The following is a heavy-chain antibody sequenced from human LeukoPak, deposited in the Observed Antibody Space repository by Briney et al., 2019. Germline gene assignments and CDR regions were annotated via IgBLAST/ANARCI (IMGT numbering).Heavy chain of an antibody. Sequence: SVKVSCKASGGTFSSYAISWVRQAPGQGLEWMGRIIPILGIANYAQKFQGRVTITADKSTSTAYMELSSLRSEDTAAYYCARVPPAYYDSSGYYDYWGQGTLVTVSS. CDR1: GGTFSSYA. J-gene: IGHJ4*02. D-gene: IGHD3-22*01. V-gene: IGHV1-69*04. CDR3: ARVPPAYYDSSGYYDY. CDR2: IIPILGIA.